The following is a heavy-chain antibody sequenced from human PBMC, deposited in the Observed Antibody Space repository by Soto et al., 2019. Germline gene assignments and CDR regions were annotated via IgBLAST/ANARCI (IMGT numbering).Heavy chain of an antibody. CDR1: GYSFTSYW. CDR2: IYPGDSDT. CDR3: AGGGVRGVITRTRDYYGMAV. D-gene: IGHD3-10*01. Sequence: PGESLKISCKGSGYSFTSYWIGWVCQMPGKGLEWMGTIYPGDSDTRYSPSFQGQVTISADKSISTAYLQWSSLKASDTAMYYCAGGGVRGVITRTRDYYGMAVWGQGTTVTVSS. V-gene: IGHV5-51*01. J-gene: IGHJ6*02.